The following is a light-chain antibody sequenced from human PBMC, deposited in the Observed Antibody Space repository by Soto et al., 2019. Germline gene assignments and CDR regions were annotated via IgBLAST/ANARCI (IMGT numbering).Light chain of an antibody. V-gene: IGLV1-44*01. CDR3: AAWDDSLNGPV. J-gene: IGLJ2*01. Sequence: QPVLTQPPSASGTPGQRVTISCSGSSSNIGRNPVNWYQQLPGTAPKLLISTNNQRPSGVPDRFSGSKSGTSASLAISGLQSEDEGAYFCAAWDDSLNGPVFGGGTQLTVL. CDR2: TNN. CDR1: SSNIGRNP.